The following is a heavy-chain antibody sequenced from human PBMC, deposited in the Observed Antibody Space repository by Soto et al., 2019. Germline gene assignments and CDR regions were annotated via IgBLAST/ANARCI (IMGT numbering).Heavy chain of an antibody. CDR3: VRGEIAAVFLDV. Sequence: SETLSLTCTVSCGSVSSGSYYWSWIRQPPGKGLEWIGYIYYSGSTNYNPSLKSRVTISVDTSRNQFSLKLSSVTAADTAVYYCVRGEIAAVFLDVWGQGTTVTVSS. J-gene: IGHJ6*02. D-gene: IGHD6-13*01. CDR2: IYYSGST. V-gene: IGHV4-61*01. CDR1: CGSVSSGSYY.